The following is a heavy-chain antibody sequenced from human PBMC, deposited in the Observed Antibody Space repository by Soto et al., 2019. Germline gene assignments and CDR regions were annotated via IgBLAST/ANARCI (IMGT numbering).Heavy chain of an antibody. J-gene: IGHJ6*02. Sequence: QVQLVQSGAEVRKPGASVKVSCKVSGDSFISYAISWVRQAPGQGREWMGGIIPIFGRGNYAQRFQGRVAITADESPSTVAMERSGLSSEVTAVYFCARDGSTVETAMVIQSYYGMDGWGQGTTVTVSS. CDR1: GDSFISYA. V-gene: IGHV1-69*12. CDR3: ARDGSTVETAMVIQSYYGMDG. D-gene: IGHD5-18*01. CDR2: IIPIFGRG.